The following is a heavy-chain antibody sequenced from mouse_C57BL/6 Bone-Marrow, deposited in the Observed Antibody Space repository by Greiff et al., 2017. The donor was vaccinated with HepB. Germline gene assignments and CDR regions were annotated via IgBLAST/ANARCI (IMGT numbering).Heavy chain of an antibody. J-gene: IGHJ2*01. CDR1: GYTFTSYW. Sequence: VQLQQPGAELVMPGASVKLSCKASGYTFTSYWMHWVKQRPGQGLEWIGEIDPSDSYTNYNQKFKGKSTLTVDKSSSTAYMQLSSLTSEDSAVYYCARSHLYYFDYWGQGTTLTVSS. CDR3: ARSHLYYFDY. CDR2: IDPSDSYT. V-gene: IGHV1-69*01.